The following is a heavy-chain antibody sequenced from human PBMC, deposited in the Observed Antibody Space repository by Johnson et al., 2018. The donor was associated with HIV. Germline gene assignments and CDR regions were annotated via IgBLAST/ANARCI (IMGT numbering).Heavy chain of an antibody. V-gene: IGHV3-20*04. CDR1: GFTFDDYG. D-gene: IGHD2-2*01. CDR2: INWNGGST. Sequence: VQLVESGGGLVQPGGSLRLSCAASGFTFDDYGMSWVRQAPGKGLEWVSGINWNGGSTGYADSVKGRVTISRDNAKNSLYLQMNSLRAEDTAVYYCVRGRISNVVVDLRGGGFDIWGQGTLVTVSS. CDR3: VRGRISNVVVDLRGGGFDI. J-gene: IGHJ3*02.